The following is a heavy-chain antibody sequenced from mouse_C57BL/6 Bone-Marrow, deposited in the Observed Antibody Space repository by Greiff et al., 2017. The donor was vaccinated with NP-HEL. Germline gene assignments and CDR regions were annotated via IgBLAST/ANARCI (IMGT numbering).Heavy chain of an antibody. Sequence: QVQLQQPGAELVKPGASVKLSCKASGYTFISYWMHWVKQRPGQGLEWIGMIHPNSGSTNYNEKFKSKATLTVDKSSSTAYMQLSSLTSEDSAVYYCARWGVTDWYFDVWGTGTTVTVSS. CDR1: GYTFISYW. CDR2: IHPNSGST. J-gene: IGHJ1*03. CDR3: ARWGVTDWYFDV. D-gene: IGHD2-2*01. V-gene: IGHV1-64*01.